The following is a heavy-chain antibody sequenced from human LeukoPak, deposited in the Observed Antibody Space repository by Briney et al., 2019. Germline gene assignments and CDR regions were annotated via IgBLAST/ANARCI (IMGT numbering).Heavy chain of an antibody. Sequence: PSETLSLTCTVSGGSISSYYWGWSRHPPGKGLECIGYIYYSGSTNYNPYLKSRVTISVATSKNQFSLKLSSVTAADTAVYYCARVSPPPSYYYYMDVWGEGTTVTVSS. CDR3: ARVSPPPSYYYYMDV. J-gene: IGHJ6*03. V-gene: IGHV4-59*01. CDR1: GGSISSYY. CDR2: IYYSGST.